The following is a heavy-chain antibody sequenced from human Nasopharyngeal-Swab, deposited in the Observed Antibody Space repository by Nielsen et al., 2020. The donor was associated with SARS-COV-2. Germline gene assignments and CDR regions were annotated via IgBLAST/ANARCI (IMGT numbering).Heavy chain of an antibody. D-gene: IGHD6-19*01. CDR1: GFVFSSVW. CDR3: TTLHRTGWF. CDR2: IKRKADGGTV. J-gene: IGHJ4*02. Sequence: GGSLRLSCAASGFVFSSVWMSWVRQAPGKGLEWVGRIKRKADGGTVEYAIAVRGRFSISRDDSRNTLFLQMNRLKTEDTAVYYCTTLHRTGWFWGQGTLVTVSS. V-gene: IGHV3-15*01.